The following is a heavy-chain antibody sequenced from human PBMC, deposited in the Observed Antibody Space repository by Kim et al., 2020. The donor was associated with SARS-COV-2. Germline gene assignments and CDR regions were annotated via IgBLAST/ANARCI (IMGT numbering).Heavy chain of an antibody. D-gene: IGHD3-22*01. V-gene: IGHV4-4*02. Sequence: SETLSLNCAVSGGSISSDYWWTWVRQPPGKGLEWIGEISHRGSPNYNPSLKSRVTLSVDKSRNQFSLTLTSVTAADTAVYYCARRDYYDTTGYYPFWGQGTLVTVSS. CDR3: ARRDYYDTTGYYPF. CDR1: GGSISSDYW. J-gene: IGHJ4*02. CDR2: ISHRGSP.